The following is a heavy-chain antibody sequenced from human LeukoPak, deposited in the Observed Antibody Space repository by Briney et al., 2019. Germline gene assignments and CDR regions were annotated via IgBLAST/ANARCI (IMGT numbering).Heavy chain of an antibody. CDR3: ARSRYNWNDVDY. Sequence: AETLSLTCTVSGVPISSYYWSWIRQPPGKGLEWIGYIFYSGSTNYNPSLKSRVTISVDTSKNQFSLKLSSVTAADTAVYYCARSRYNWNDVDYWGQGTLVTVSS. D-gene: IGHD1-1*01. CDR2: IFYSGST. CDR1: GVPISSYY. J-gene: IGHJ4*02. V-gene: IGHV4-59*01.